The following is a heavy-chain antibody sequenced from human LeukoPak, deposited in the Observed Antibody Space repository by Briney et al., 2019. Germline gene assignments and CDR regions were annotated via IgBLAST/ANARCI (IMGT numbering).Heavy chain of an antibody. J-gene: IGHJ6*02. CDR3: AREGARGYCSSTSCPPRGMDV. CDR2: IWYDGSNK. D-gene: IGHD2-2*01. Sequence: PGGSLRLSCAASGFTFSSYGMHWVRQAPGKGLEWVAVIWYDGSNKYYADSVKGRFTISRDNSKNTLYLQMGSLRAEDMAVYYCAREGARGYCSSTSCPPRGMDVWGQGTTVTVSS. CDR1: GFTFSSYG. V-gene: IGHV3-33*01.